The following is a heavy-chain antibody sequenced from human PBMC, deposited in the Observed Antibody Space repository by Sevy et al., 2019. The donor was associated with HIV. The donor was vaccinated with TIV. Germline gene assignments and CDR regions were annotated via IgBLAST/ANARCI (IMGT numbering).Heavy chain of an antibody. D-gene: IGHD6-13*01. CDR3: ARHGSWSFYFDY. CDR1: DDSISSSNYF. CDR2: IYYTATT. Sequence: SETLSLTCSVSDDSISSSNYFWGWIRQPPGKGLEWIGSIYYTATTYYNPSLKSRCTLSVDTSKKQFSLKLSSVTAADTAVYYCARHGSWSFYFDYWGQGILVTVSS. J-gene: IGHJ4*02. V-gene: IGHV4-39*01.